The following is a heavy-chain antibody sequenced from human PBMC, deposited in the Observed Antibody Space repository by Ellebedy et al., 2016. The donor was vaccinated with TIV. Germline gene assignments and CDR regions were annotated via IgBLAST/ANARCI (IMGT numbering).Heavy chain of an antibody. Sequence: AISGSGGSTYYADSVKGRFTISRDNSKNTLYLQMNSLRAEDTAVYYCAKWSAYYYYYGMDVWGQGTTVTVSS. J-gene: IGHJ6*02. CDR3: AKWSAYYYYYGMDV. D-gene: IGHD3-3*01. CDR2: ISGSGGST. V-gene: IGHV3-23*01.